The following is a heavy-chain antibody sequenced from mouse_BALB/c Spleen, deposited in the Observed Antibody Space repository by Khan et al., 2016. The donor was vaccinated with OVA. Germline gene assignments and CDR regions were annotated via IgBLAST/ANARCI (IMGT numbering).Heavy chain of an antibody. V-gene: IGHV5-4*02. Sequence: EVELVESGGGLVKPGGSLKLSCAASGFTFSDYYMYWVRQTPEKRLEWVATISDGGSYTYYPDSVKGRFTISRDDDKNNLYLQMSSLKSEDTAIYYSARGYYGDPFSYWGQGTLVTVSA. J-gene: IGHJ3*01. CDR2: ISDGGSYT. D-gene: IGHD2-13*01. CDR1: GFTFSDYY. CDR3: ARGYYGDPFSY.